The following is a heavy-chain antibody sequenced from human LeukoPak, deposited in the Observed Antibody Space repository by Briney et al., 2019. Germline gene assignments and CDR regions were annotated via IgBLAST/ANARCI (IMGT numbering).Heavy chain of an antibody. J-gene: IGHJ3*02. Sequence: PSETLSLTCTVSGGSISSYYWSWIRQPPGKGLEWIGYIFYSGSTNYNPSLESRVTMSVDTSKNQFSLNLRSVTAADTAVYYCARPGVGSGRYGAFDIWGQGTMVTVSS. CDR3: ARPGVGSGRYGAFDI. D-gene: IGHD5-18*01. CDR1: GGSISSYY. CDR2: IFYSGST. V-gene: IGHV4-59*08.